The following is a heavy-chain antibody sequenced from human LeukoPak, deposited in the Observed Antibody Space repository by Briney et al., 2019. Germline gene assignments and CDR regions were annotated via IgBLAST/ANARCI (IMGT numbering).Heavy chain of an antibody. J-gene: IGHJ4*02. V-gene: IGHV1-69*01. CDR1: GGTFSSYA. CDR2: IIPIFGTA. D-gene: IGHD2-2*01. CDR3: ASPPVGYCSSTSCSYFDY. Sequence: SVKVSCKASGGTFSSYAISWVRQAPGQGLEWMGGIIPIFGTANYAQKFQGRVTITADESTSIAYMELSSLRSEDTAVYYCASPPVGYCSSTSCSYFDYWGQGTLVTVSS.